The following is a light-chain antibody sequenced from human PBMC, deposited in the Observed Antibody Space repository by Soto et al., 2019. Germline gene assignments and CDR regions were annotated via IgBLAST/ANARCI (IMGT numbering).Light chain of an antibody. CDR3: QKSYSTPRT. CDR1: QKISYY. CDR2: AAS. Sequence: GDRVTITCRSSQKISYYLNWYQQKPGKAPKLLVYAASSLQSGVPSRFSGSGSGTDFTLTISSLQPEDFATYYCQKSYSTPRTFGQGTKVDIK. V-gene: IGKV1-39*01. J-gene: IGKJ1*01.